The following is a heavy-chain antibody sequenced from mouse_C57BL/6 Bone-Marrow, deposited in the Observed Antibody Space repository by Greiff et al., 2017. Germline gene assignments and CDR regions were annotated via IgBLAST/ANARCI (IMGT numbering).Heavy chain of an antibody. D-gene: IGHD2-3*01. CDR2: LWRGGST. V-gene: IGHV2-2*01. CDR1: GFSFTSYG. CDR3: ARGGLLEY. J-gene: IGHJ2*01. Sequence: VQLKQSGPGLVQPSQSLSITCTVSGFSFTSYGVHWVRQSPGQGLEWLGVLWRGGSTDYNAAFISRLGIITDNSKSHVFFKMHRLQAADTAIYYCARGGLLEYWGQGTTLTVSS.